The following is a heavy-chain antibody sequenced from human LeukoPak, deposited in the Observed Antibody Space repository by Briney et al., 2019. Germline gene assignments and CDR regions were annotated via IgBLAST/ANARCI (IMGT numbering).Heavy chain of an antibody. CDR1: GYTFTSYY. D-gene: IGHD5-12*01. CDR3: ARVARGDRMATIALNWFDP. Sequence: ASVKVSCKASGYTFTSYYMHWVRQAPGQGLEWRGIINPSGGSTSYAQKFQGRVTMTRDMSTSTVYMELSSLRSEDTAVYYCARVARGDRMATIALNWFDPWGQGTLVTISS. V-gene: IGHV1-46*01. J-gene: IGHJ5*02. CDR2: INPSGGST.